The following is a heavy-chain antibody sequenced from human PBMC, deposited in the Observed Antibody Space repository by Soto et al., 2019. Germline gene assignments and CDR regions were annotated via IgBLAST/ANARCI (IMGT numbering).Heavy chain of an antibody. V-gene: IGHV1-3*01. J-gene: IGHJ4*02. CDR3: ARGITLPTPLDY. CDR1: GYTFTSYA. CDR2: INAGNGHT. Sequence: ASVKVSCTASGYTFTSYAIHWVRQAPGQRLEWMGWINAGNGHTKYSQKFQGRVTITRDSSASTAYMELSSLRSEDTAVYYCARGITLPTPLDYWGQGTLVTVSS. D-gene: IGHD1-20*01.